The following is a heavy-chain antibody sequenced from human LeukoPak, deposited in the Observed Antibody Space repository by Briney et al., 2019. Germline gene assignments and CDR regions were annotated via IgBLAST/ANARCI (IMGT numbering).Heavy chain of an antibody. CDR2: VYSGGNT. Sequence: GGSLRLSCAASGFTDSSNYMSWVRQAPGKGLEWVSVVYSGGNTYYADSVKGRFTISRDNSKNTLFLQMNSLRAEDTAMYYCAVTAGSFDYWGQGTLVTVSS. D-gene: IGHD1-1*01. CDR1: GFTDSSNY. V-gene: IGHV3-53*01. J-gene: IGHJ4*02. CDR3: AVTAGSFDY.